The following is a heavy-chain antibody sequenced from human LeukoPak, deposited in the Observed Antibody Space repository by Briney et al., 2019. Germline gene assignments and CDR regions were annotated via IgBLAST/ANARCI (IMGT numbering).Heavy chain of an antibody. J-gene: IGHJ6*03. Sequence: ASVKVSCKASGYTFTGYFMHWVRQAPGQGLEWMGWFKPANGDTNYAQKFQGRVTMTRDTSINTAYMELTRLTSDDTAVYYCARAGIDAGYSSSWYPPYYYMDVWGKGTTVTVSS. D-gene: IGHD6-13*01. V-gene: IGHV1-2*02. CDR3: ARAGIDAGYSSSWYPPYYYMDV. CDR1: GYTFTGYF. CDR2: FKPANGDT.